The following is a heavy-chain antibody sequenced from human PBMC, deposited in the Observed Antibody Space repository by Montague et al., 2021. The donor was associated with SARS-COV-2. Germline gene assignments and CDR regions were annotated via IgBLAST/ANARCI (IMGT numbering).Heavy chain of an antibody. J-gene: IGHJ5*02. Sequence: SETLSLTCTVSGVAVLRCSSDEHRHAPESPLYFIWRLHHNGNTNYNPSLESRVTMSMDTPKNQLSLRLNSVTAADTAVYYCARGQISSTIRRAGGWRGWFGPWGQGTLVSVSS. CDR2: LHHNGNT. V-gene: IGHV4-34*01. CDR3: ARGQISSTIRRAGGWRGWFGP. D-gene: IGHD5/OR15-5a*01. CDR1: GVAVLRCS.